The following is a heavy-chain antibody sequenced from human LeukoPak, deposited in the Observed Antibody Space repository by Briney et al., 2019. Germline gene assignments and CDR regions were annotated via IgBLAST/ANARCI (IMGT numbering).Heavy chain of an antibody. V-gene: IGHV4-39*07. D-gene: IGHD2-2*01. Sequence: PSETLSLTCTVSGGSISSSSYYWGWIRQPPGKGLEWIGSIYYSGSTYYNPSLKSRVTISVDTSKNQFSLKLSSVTAADTAVYYCARVRYCSSTSCYYDAFDIWGQGTMVTVSS. J-gene: IGHJ3*02. CDR2: IYYSGST. CDR3: ARVRYCSSTSCYYDAFDI. CDR1: GGSISSSSYY.